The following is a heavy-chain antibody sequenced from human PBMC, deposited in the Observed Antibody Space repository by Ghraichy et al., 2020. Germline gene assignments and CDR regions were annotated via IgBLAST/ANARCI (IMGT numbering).Heavy chain of an antibody. CDR2: ISGSGGST. D-gene: IGHD1-26*01. Sequence: GGSLRLSCAASGFTFSSYAMSWVRQAPGKGLEWVSAISGSGGSTYYADSVKGRFTISRDNSKNTLYLQMNSLRAEDTAVYYCAKDRIVGATRTPYYFDYWGQGTLVTVSS. V-gene: IGHV3-23*01. CDR3: AKDRIVGATRTPYYFDY. J-gene: IGHJ4*02. CDR1: GFTFSSYA.